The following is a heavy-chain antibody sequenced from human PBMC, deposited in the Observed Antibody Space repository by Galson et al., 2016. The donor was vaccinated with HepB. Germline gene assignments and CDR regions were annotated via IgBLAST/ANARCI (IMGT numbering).Heavy chain of an antibody. J-gene: IGHJ4*02. CDR1: RFTFITYG. D-gene: IGHD3-22*01. CDR3: ARGGYYYDSGDSPIDY. V-gene: IGHV3-33*01. Sequence: SLRLSCAASRFTFITYGMHWVRQAPGKGLEWVAVIWYDGSNKYYADSVKGRFTISRDNSKNTLYLQVNSLGAEDTALYYCARGGYYYDSGDSPIDYWGQGTLVTVSS. CDR2: IWYDGSNK.